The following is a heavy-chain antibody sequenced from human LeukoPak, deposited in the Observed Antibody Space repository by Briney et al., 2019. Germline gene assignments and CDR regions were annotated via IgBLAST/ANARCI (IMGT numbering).Heavy chain of an antibody. J-gene: IGHJ4*02. CDR3: TGQALATTSLIDY. CDR1: ASTYTPYN. CDR2: TNPNSGGT. Sequence: GASVTVSCSASASTYTPYNMHWVRHPPGQGLEWMGWTNPNSGGTNYAQKVKGRVTMTRDTSISTAYMDLNRVTPDESGADDYTGQALATTSLIDYWGQGTLVTVSS. V-gene: IGHV1-2*02. D-gene: IGHD1-7*01.